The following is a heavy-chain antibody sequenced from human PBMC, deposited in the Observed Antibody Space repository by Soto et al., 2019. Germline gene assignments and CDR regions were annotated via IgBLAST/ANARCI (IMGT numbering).Heavy chain of an antibody. CDR2: VYYSGTP. CDR1: GGSVSNKTYY. CDR3: ARTTAMPNTQRSRYFFDY. V-gene: IGHV4-61*01. Sequence: SETLSLTCSVSGGSVSNKTYYWSWIRQPPGKRLEWIGYVYYSGTPNYNPSLKSRVTISVDLSKNQFSLRLSSVTTADTALYYCARTTAMPNTQRSRYFFDYWGQGTLVTVSS. D-gene: IGHD2-2*01. J-gene: IGHJ4*02.